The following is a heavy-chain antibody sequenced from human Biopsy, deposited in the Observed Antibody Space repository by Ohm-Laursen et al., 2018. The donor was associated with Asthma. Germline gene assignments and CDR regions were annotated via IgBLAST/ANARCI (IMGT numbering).Heavy chain of an antibody. CDR1: GFSLSSSGAN. V-gene: IGHV2-70*04. Sequence: TQTLTLTCSFSGFSLSSSGANVNWIRQPPGKALEWLARIDWEEDKFYSTSLRTRPTISKGSSEDQVVLTMTNMGPVDTATYYCTRHNDYWGPGILVTGSS. CDR3: TRHNDY. J-gene: IGHJ4*02. CDR2: IDWEEDK. D-gene: IGHD1-14*01.